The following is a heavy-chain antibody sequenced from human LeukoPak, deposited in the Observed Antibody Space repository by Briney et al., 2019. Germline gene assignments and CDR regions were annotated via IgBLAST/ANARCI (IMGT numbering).Heavy chain of an antibody. Sequence: GRSLRLSCAASGFTFSSYGMHWVRQAPDKGLEWVAVISYDGSNKYYADSVKGRFTISRDNSKNTLYLQMNSLRAEDTAVYYCAKDMGYIVVVTAFDYWGQGTLVTVSS. CDR2: ISYDGSNK. J-gene: IGHJ4*02. CDR3: AKDMGYIVVVTAFDY. V-gene: IGHV3-30*18. CDR1: GFTFSSYG. D-gene: IGHD2-21*02.